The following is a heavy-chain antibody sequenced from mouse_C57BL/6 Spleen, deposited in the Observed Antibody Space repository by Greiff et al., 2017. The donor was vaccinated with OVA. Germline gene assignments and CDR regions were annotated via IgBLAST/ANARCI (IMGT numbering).Heavy chain of an antibody. CDR3: SREREYDGKVFAY. CDR2: ISDGGSYT. V-gene: IGHV5-4*01. J-gene: IGHJ3*01. CDR1: GFTFSSYA. D-gene: IGHD2-14*01. Sequence: EVLLVESGGGLVKPGGSLKLSCAASGFTFSSYAMSWVRQTPEQRLEWVATISDGGSYTYYPDNVKGRFTISRDNAKNNLFLQMSHLTSEDTAMYYCSREREYDGKVFAYWGQGTLVTVSS.